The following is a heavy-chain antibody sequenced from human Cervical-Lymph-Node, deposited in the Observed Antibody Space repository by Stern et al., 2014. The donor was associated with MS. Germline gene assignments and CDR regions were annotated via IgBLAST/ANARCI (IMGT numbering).Heavy chain of an antibody. CDR3: ASLAAAGDDYYYGMDV. CDR2: INPSGGST. D-gene: IGHD6-13*01. V-gene: IGHV1-46*03. CDR1: GYTFTSYY. J-gene: IGHJ6*02. Sequence: VQLEESGAEVKKPGASVKVSCKASGYTFTSYYMHWVRQAPGPGLEWMGIINPSGGSTSYAQKFQGRVTMTRDTSTSTVYMELSILRSEDTAVYYCASLAAAGDDYYYGMDVWGQGTTVTVSS.